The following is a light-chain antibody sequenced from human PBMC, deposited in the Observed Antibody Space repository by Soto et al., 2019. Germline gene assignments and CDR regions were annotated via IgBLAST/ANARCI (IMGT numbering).Light chain of an antibody. CDR3: SSYSSRSTLLV. CDR2: DVN. Sequence: QSALTQPASVSASPGQSITISCIGTSSDIGGYSYVSWYQQHPGKAPKLLIRDVNYRPSGISARFSGSKSGNTASLTISGLQTEDEADYYCSSYSSRSTLLVFGGATKVTVL. CDR1: SSDIGGYSY. J-gene: IGLJ2*01. V-gene: IGLV2-14*03.